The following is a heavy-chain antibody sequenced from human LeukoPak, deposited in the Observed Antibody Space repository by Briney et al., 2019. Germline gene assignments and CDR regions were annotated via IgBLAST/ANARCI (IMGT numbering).Heavy chain of an antibody. D-gene: IGHD3-22*01. CDR2: ISGSGGST. V-gene: IGHV3-23*01. J-gene: IGHJ4*02. CDR1: GFTFNYYS. Sequence: GGSLRLSCTASGFTFNYYSIHWVRQAPGKGLEWVSAISGSGGSTYYADSVKGRFTISRDNSKNTLYLQMNSLRAEDTAVYYCAKDATYYYDSSGSTHDYWGQGTLVTVSS. CDR3: AKDATYYYDSSGSTHDY.